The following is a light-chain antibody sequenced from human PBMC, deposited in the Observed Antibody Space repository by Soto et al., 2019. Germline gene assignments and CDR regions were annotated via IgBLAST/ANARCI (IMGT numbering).Light chain of an antibody. Sequence: DIVMTQSPDSLAVSLGERATINCKSSQSVLYSSNNKNYLAWYQQKPGQPPKLLIYWASTRESGVPDRFSGSGSGTDFTLTISILQAEDVALYYCQQYYSTPYTFGQGTKLEIK. V-gene: IGKV4-1*01. J-gene: IGKJ2*01. CDR3: QQYYSTPYT. CDR2: WAS. CDR1: QSVLYSSNNKNY.